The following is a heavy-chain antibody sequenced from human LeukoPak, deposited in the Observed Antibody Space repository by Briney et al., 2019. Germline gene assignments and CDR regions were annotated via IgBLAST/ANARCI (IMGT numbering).Heavy chain of an antibody. J-gene: IGHJ4*02. V-gene: IGHV3-48*03. Sequence: GGSLRLSCAASGFTLSSSEMNWVRQAPGKGLEWVSYISRSGSTIFYADSVKGRFTISRDNGKNSLYLQMNSLRAEDTAVYYCARDRLHYGEYEKTFDYWGQGTLVTVSS. CDR2: ISRSGSTI. CDR1: GFTLSSSE. CDR3: ARDRLHYGEYEKTFDY. D-gene: IGHD4-17*01.